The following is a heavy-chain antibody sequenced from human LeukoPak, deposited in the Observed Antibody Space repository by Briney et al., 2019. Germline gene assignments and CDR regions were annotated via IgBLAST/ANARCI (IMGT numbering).Heavy chain of an antibody. Sequence: SLWVSSKPSGGTLSSYAISWVPQAPGQGLEWMGRIIPIFGTANYAQKFQGSDAITTDETTSTAYIELCSLRYPNTPLCFCAMEEQQWLVTDYWGQGTLVTVSS. CDR3: AMEEQQWLVTDY. CDR1: GGTLSSYA. J-gene: IGHJ4*02. CDR2: IIPIFGTA. D-gene: IGHD6-19*01. V-gene: IGHV1-69*05.